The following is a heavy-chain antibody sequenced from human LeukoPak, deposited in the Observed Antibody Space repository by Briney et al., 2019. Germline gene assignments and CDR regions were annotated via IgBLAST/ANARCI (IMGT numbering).Heavy chain of an antibody. CDR1: GFSFSRYW. CDR2: IKPDGSEI. J-gene: IGHJ3*02. D-gene: IGHD3-9*01. CDR3: ARVDWSLKDAFDI. Sequence: GGSLRLSCAASGFSFSRYWMSWVRQAPVRGLEWVANIKPDGSEIYYVDSVKGRFTISRDNAKNSLSLQMNSLRAEDTAVYYCARVDWSLKDAFDIWGQGTMVTVSS. V-gene: IGHV3-7*01.